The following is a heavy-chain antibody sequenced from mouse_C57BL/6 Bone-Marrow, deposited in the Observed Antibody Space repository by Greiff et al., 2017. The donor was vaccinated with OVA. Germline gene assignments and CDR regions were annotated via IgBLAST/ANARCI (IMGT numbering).Heavy chain of an antibody. Sequence: QVQLQQSGAELARPGASVKLSCKASGYTFTSYGISWVKQRTGQGLEWIGEIYPRSGNTYYNEKFKGKATLTADKSSSTAYMELRSLTSEDSAVYFGARHDGSSYYYAMDYWGQGTSVTVSS. CDR3: ARHDGSSYYYAMDY. J-gene: IGHJ4*01. V-gene: IGHV1-81*01. CDR2: IYPRSGNT. CDR1: GYTFTSYG. D-gene: IGHD1-1*01.